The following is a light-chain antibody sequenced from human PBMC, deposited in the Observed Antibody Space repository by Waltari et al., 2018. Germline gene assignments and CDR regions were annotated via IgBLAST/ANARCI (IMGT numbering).Light chain of an antibody. Sequence: EIVMTRSPATLSVSPGQRATLSCTASQRISSNLAWYQQKPGQAPRLLIYGASTRAPGIPFRFSGSGSGTDFTLTISSLQSEDFAVYYCQQYNNWPFTFGQGTKLEIK. CDR2: GAS. CDR3: QQYNNWPFT. V-gene: IGKV3-15*01. J-gene: IGKJ2*01. CDR1: QRISSN.